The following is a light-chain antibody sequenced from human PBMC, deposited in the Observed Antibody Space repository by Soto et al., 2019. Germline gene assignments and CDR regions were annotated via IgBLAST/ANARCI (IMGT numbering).Light chain of an antibody. V-gene: IGKV3-15*01. J-gene: IGKJ1*01. CDR1: QSVSDK. Sequence: EIVMTQSPATVSVSPGERATLSCRASQSVSDKLAWYQQKPGQAPRLLIYHASARATGIPARFSGSGSGTEFTLTISGLQSEDFAVYYCQEFGRTFGQGTKVDI. CDR2: HAS. CDR3: QEFGRT.